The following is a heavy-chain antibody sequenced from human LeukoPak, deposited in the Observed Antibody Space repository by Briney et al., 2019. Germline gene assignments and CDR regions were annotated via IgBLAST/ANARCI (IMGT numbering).Heavy chain of an antibody. CDR3: ARLIYYYDSSGYSDGAFDI. CDR1: GFTVSSNY. CDR2: IYSGGST. D-gene: IGHD3-22*01. V-gene: IGHV3-53*01. Sequence: GGSLRLSCAASGFTVSSNYMSWDRQAPGKGLEWVSVIYSGGSTYYADSVKGRFAISRDNSKNTLYLQMNSLRAEDTAVYYCARLIYYYDSSGYSDGAFDIWDQGTMVTVSS. J-gene: IGHJ3*02.